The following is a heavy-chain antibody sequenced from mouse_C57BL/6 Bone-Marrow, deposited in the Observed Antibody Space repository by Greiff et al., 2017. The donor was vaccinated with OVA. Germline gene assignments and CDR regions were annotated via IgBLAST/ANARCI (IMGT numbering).Heavy chain of an antibody. CDR1: GYSITSGYY. V-gene: IGHV3-6*01. CDR3: ARDPRLGRRYFDY. Sequence: DVKLVESGPGLVKPSQSLSLTCSVTGYSITSGYYWNWIRQFPGNKLEWMGFISYDGSNNYNPSFKNRTSITRDTSKNQFFLKLNSVTTEDTATYYCARDPRLGRRYFDYWGQGTTLTVSS. D-gene: IGHD4-1*01. CDR2: ISYDGSN. J-gene: IGHJ2*01.